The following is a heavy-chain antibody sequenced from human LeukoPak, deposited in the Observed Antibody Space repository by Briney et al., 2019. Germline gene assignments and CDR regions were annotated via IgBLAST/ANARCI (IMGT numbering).Heavy chain of an antibody. CDR1: GFIFSNYN. Sequence: PGGSLRLSCAASGFIFSNYNMNWVRQTPGEGLEWLSYISSSSGTIYYADSVKGRFTISGDNAKNSLYLQMNSLRAEDTAVYYCARALGYSYGYAVDYWGQGTLVTVSS. V-gene: IGHV3-48*01. D-gene: IGHD5-18*01. CDR2: ISSSSGTI. J-gene: IGHJ4*02. CDR3: ARALGYSYGYAVDY.